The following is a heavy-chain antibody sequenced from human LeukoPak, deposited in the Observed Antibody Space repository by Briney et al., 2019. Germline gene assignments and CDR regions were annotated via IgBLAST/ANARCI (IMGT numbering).Heavy chain of an antibody. J-gene: IGHJ5*02. CDR3: ARAYSSSWHWNWFDP. CDR2: IYPTGST. Sequence: PSETLSLTCTVSGVSIRSYYWGWIRQPPGKGLEWIGNIYPTGSTYYNPSLKSRVTISVDTSKNQFSLKVSSVSAADTAVYYCARAYSSSWHWNWFDPWGQGTLVTVSS. D-gene: IGHD6-13*01. V-gene: IGHV4-38-2*02. CDR1: GVSIRSYY.